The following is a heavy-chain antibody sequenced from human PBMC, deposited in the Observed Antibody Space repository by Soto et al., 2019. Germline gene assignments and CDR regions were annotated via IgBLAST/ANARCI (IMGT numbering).Heavy chain of an antibody. CDR1: GYTFTRSG. V-gene: IGHV1-18*01. J-gene: IGHJ6*02. CDR3: AREGQAPYYYYGMDV. Sequence: ASVKVSCKASGYTFTRSGISWVRQAPGQGLEWMGWISGYNGNTKYAEKFQGRVTMTTDTSTSTAHMELRGLRSDDTAVYYCAREGQAPYYYYGMDVWGQGTAVTVSS. CDR2: ISGYNGNT.